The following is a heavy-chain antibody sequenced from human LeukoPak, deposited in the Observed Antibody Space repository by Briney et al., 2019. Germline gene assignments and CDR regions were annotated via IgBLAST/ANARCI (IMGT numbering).Heavy chain of an antibody. D-gene: IGHD2-2*01. CDR3: ARGEEYQLPADWFDP. V-gene: IGHV3-48*03. CDR2: ISTSGTSGTII. Sequence: GGSLRLSCTASGFTSSSYEMNWVRQAPGRGLEWISYISTSGTSGTIIYYADSVKGRFTISRDNAKNSLYLQMNSLRAEDTAVYYCARGEEYQLPADWFDPWGQGTLVTVSS. CDR1: GFTSSSYE. J-gene: IGHJ5*02.